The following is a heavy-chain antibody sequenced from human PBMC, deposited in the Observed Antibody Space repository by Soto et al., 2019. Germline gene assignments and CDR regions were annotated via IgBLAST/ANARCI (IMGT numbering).Heavy chain of an antibody. V-gene: IGHV1-69*01. J-gene: IGHJ6*02. D-gene: IGHD3-3*01. CDR1: GGTFSSYA. CDR2: IIPIFGTA. Sequence: QVQLVQSGAEVKKPGSSVKVSCKASGGTFSSYAISWVRQAPGQGLEWMGGIIPIFGTANYAQKFQGRVTITANESTSTDYMELSSLSSEDTAVYYCARAAITICGVVPYYYYYGMDVWGQGTTVTVSS. CDR3: ARAAITICGVVPYYYYYGMDV.